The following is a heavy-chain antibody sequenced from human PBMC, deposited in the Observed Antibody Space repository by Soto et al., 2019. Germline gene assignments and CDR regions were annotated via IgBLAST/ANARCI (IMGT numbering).Heavy chain of an antibody. V-gene: IGHV1-18*01. D-gene: IGHD1-26*01. J-gene: IGHJ6*02. Sequence: QVQLVQSGAEVKKPGASVKVSCKASGYTFTSYGISWVRQAPGQGLEWMGWISAYNGNTNYAQKLQGRVTMTTYTSTRPAYLELRSLRSDGTAVYYWSRPGTTRRIHYYYGMDVWGQGTTVTVSS. CDR2: ISAYNGNT. CDR3: SRPGTTRRIHYYYGMDV. CDR1: GYTFTSYG.